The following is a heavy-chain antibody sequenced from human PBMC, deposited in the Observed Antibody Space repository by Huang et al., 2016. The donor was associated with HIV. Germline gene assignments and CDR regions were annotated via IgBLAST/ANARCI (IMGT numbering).Heavy chain of an antibody. CDR2: FYDIGSN. CDR3: ARGGSHFAGWDGFPVHPLDL. D-gene: IGHD3-10*01. V-gene: IGHV4-39*01. CDR1: GGSISSRTYY. Sequence: QTRLQESGPGLVKPSETLSLTCTVSGGSISSRTYYWAWIRQPPGKGLVWIGNFYDIGSNYYSPSLSSRITMSLDTSKNQFSLRLTSVTAADTAVYYCARGGSHFAGWDGFPVHPLDLWGRGTMVTVSS. J-gene: IGHJ3*01.